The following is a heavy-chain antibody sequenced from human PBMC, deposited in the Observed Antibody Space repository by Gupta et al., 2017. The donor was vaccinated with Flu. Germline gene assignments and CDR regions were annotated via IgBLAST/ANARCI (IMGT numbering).Heavy chain of an antibody. CDR2: ISNPGFT. V-gene: IGHV4-59*08. Sequence: GYISNYSWSWIRQPPGKGLEWIGYISNPGFTNYNPSLKNRVTISVDTSKNQFSLRLTSVTAADTAVYYCARCSLDKFAFDIWGQGTVVAGSS. CDR1: GYISNYS. D-gene: IGHD1-1*01. J-gene: IGHJ3*02. CDR3: ARCSLDKFAFDI.